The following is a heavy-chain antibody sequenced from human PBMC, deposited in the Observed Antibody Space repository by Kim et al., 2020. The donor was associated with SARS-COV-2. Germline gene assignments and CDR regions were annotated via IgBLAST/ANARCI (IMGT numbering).Heavy chain of an antibody. D-gene: IGHD3-22*01. Sequence: GGSLRLSCAASGFTFSSYAMHWVRQAPGKGLEWVAVISYDGSNKYYADSVKGRFTISRDNSKNTLYLQMNSLRAEDTAVYYCARDPVTYYYDSSGYWGQGTLVTVSS. J-gene: IGHJ4*02. CDR2: ISYDGSNK. CDR3: ARDPVTYYYDSSGY. CDR1: GFTFSSYA. V-gene: IGHV3-30-3*01.